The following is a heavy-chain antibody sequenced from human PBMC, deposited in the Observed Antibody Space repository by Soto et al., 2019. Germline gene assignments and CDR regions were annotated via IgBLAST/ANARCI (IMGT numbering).Heavy chain of an antibody. V-gene: IGHV1-46*01. CDR2: INPSGGSS. CDR3: ARVGPGAGTHYFDY. J-gene: IGHJ4*02. CDR1: GYIFTSYY. Sequence: QVQLVQSGTEVKKPGASVKVSCKASGYIFTSYYIHWVRQAPGQGLEWMGIINPSGGSSIYAQKFQGRVTMTRDTSTTTVYMDLISLRSEDTAVYYCARVGPGAGTHYFDYWGQGTLVTVSS.